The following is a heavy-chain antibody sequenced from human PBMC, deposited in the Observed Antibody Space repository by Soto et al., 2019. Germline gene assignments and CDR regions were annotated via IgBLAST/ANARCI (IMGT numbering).Heavy chain of an antibody. CDR3: VRDSARIVVVLLVDGDNCLDP. V-gene: IGHV3-11*06. J-gene: IGHJ5*02. CDR1: GFTFSDYF. Sequence: PGGSLRLSCAASGFTFSDYFMSWIRQAPGKGLEWVSFISGSSDNIKYADSVKGRFTISRDNAKNSLYLQMNSLRAEDTAVYYCVRDSARIVVVLLVDGDNCLDPWGQGTLVTISS. CDR2: ISGSSDNI. D-gene: IGHD2-2*01.